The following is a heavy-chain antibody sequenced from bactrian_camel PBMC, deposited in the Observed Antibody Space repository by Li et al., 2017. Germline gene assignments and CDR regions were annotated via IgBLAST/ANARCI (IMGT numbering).Heavy chain of an antibody. CDR3: AAVSGY. J-gene: IGHJ6*01. CDR1: GFTFGDFY. CDR2: LYTDGIT. V-gene: IGHV3-2*01. Sequence: QVQLVESGGGLVQPGGSLRLSCAASGFTFGDFYMSWVRLAPGKGLEWVSNLYTDGITHYADSVKGRFTISKDNAKSTLYLEMKSLKPEDTAVYFCAAVSGYWGQGTQVTVS.